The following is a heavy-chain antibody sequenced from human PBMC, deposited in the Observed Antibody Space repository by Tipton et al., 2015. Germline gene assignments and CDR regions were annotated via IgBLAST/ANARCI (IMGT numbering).Heavy chain of an antibody. CDR3: ARQLQINWFDP. J-gene: IGHJ5*02. D-gene: IGHD1-7*01. Sequence: LRLSCTASGDSIRSGGYYWTWIRQHPGKGLEWIGYSYYSGSTDYNPSLKSRVTISVDTSKNQFSLKLTSVTAADTAVYYCARQLQINWFDPWGQGTLVTVSS. CDR2: SYYSGST. CDR1: GDSIRSGGYY. V-gene: IGHV4-31*02.